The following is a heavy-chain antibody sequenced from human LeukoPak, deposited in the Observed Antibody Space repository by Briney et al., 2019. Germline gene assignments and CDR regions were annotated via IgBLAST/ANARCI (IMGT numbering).Heavy chain of an antibody. Sequence: PSETLSLTCTVSGYSISSGHYWGWIRQPPGKGLEWIGSIYHSGSTYYNPSLKSRVTISVDTSKNQFSLKLSSVTAADTAVYYCARVPYSSGWYVYYFDYWGQGTLVTVSS. J-gene: IGHJ4*02. D-gene: IGHD6-19*01. CDR2: IYHSGST. CDR1: GYSISSGHY. V-gene: IGHV4-38-2*02. CDR3: ARVPYSSGWYVYYFDY.